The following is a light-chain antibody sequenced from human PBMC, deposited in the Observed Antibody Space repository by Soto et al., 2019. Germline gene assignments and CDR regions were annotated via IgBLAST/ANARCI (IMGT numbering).Light chain of an antibody. Sequence: SSLTQPASLSRSPGPSITISCPGTSSDVGGNKYVSWYQHYPGKAPKLMICDVSNRPSGVSNRFSGSKSGNTASLTISGLQAEDEADYYCSAFTGTTYVFGTGTKVTVL. CDR2: DVS. J-gene: IGLJ1*01. CDR3: SAFTGTTYV. CDR1: SSDVGGNKY. V-gene: IGLV2-14*03.